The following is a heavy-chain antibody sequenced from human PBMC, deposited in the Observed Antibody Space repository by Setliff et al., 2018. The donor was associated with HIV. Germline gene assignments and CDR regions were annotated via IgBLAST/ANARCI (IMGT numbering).Heavy chain of an antibody. V-gene: IGHV3-64*04. J-gene: IGHJ4*02. CDR2: ISSNGGST. Sequence: GGSLRLSCSASGFTFSSYAMHWVRQAPGKGLEYVSAISSNGGSTYYADSVKGRFTISRDNAKNSLYLQMNSLRAEDTAVYYCARGGNFYYDSSSSLCDYWGQGALVTVSS. CDR3: ARGGNFYYDSSSSLCDY. D-gene: IGHD3-22*01. CDR1: GFTFSSYA.